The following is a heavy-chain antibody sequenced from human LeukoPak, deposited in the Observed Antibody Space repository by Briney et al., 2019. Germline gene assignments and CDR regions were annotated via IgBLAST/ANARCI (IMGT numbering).Heavy chain of an antibody. CDR1: GFTFSSYA. V-gene: IGHV3-23*01. D-gene: IGHD3-22*01. CDR3: AKVSPRYFDSSGYHFFDY. CDR2: ISGSGGST. Sequence: GGSLRLSCAASGFTFSSYAMSWVRQAPGKGLEWVSAISGSGGSTYYADSVKGRFTISRDNSKNTLYLQMNTLRAEDTAVFYCAKVSPRYFDSSGYHFFDYWGQGTLVTVSS. J-gene: IGHJ4*02.